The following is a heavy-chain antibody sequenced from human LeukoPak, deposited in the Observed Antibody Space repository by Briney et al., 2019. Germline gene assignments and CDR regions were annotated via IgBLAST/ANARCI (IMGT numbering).Heavy chain of an antibody. CDR3: AKSPSGSSQYFQH. CDR1: GFTFDGYA. J-gene: IGHJ1*01. D-gene: IGHD2-2*01. CDR2: IRYDGSNK. V-gene: IGHV3-30*02. Sequence: GRSLRLSCAASGFTFDGYAMHWVRQAPGKGLEWVAFIRYDGSNKYYADSVKGRFTISRDNSKNTLYLQMNSLRAEDTAVYYCAKSPSGSSQYFQHWGQGTLVTVSS.